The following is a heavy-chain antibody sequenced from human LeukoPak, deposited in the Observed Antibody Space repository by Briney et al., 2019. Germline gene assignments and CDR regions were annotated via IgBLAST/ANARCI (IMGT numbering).Heavy chain of an antibody. CDR3: AREPVTYYYGMDV. D-gene: IGHD4-11*01. V-gene: IGHV1-2*02. J-gene: IGHJ6*02. CDR1: GYTFTGYY. Sequence: ASVKVSCKASGYTFTGYYMYWVRQAPGQGLEWMGWINPNSGGTNYAQKFQGRVTMTRDTSISTAYMELSRLRSDDTAVYYCAREPVTYYYGMDVWGQGTTVTVSS. CDR2: INPNSGGT.